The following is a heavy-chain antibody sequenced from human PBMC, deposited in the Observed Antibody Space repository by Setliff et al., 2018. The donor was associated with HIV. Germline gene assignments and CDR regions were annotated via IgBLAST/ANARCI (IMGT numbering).Heavy chain of an antibody. CDR2: INAGNGVT. D-gene: IGHD4-4*01. J-gene: IGHJ4*02. CDR3: ARVRNPTVHTMYFDS. Sequence: ASVKVSCKASGYTFTSFAIHWVRQAPGHGLEWMGWINAGNGVTEYSQKFQGRVTIDRDTSATTAYMELRSLRAEDTAFYYCARVRNPTVHTMYFDSWGQGTQVTVS. CDR1: GYTFTSFA. V-gene: IGHV1-3*01.